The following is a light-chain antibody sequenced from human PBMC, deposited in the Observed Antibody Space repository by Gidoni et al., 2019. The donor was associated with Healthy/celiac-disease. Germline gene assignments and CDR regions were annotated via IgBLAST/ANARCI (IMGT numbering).Light chain of an antibody. CDR3: QQRSNWPIT. V-gene: IGKV3-11*01. CDR2: DAS. Sequence: EIVWTQSPATLSLSPGERATLSCRASQSVSSYLAWYQQKPGPAPRLLIYDASNRATGIPARFSGSGSGTDFTLTISSLEPEDFAVYYCQQRSNWPITFGQGTRLEIK. J-gene: IGKJ5*01. CDR1: QSVSSY.